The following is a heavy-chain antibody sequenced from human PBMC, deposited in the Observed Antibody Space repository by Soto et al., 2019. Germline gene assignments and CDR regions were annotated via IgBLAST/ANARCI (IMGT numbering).Heavy chain of an antibody. CDR3: ASVSGSYCYGMDV. V-gene: IGHV4-4*02. CDR2: IYHSGST. Sequence: QVQLQESGPGLVKPSGTLSLTCAVSGGSISSSNWWSWVRQPPGKGLEWIGEIYHSGSTNDNPSLKSRVPISIDKSKNQFSLKLSSVTAADTAVYYCASVSGSYCYGMDVWGQGITVTVSS. D-gene: IGHD1-26*01. J-gene: IGHJ6*02. CDR1: GGSISSSNW.